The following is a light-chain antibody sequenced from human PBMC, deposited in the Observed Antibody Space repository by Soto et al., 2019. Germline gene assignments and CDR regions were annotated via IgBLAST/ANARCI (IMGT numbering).Light chain of an antibody. J-gene: IGKJ1*01. CDR2: AAS. V-gene: IGKV1-39*01. CDR1: QSISSY. Sequence: DIQMTQSPSSLSASVGDRVTITCRASQSISSYLNWYQQKPGKAPKLLIYAASSLQSGVASRFSGSGSGTDFTLTISSLQPVDFATYYCQQSYSTPRTFGQGTKVEIK. CDR3: QQSYSTPRT.